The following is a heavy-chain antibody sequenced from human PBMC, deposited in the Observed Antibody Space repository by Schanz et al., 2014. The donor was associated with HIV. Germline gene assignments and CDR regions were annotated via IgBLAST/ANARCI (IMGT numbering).Heavy chain of an antibody. CDR2: VSYDGSNK. CDR1: GFTFSSYG. V-gene: IGHV3-30*03. Sequence: QVQLVESGGGVVQPGRSLRLSCAASGFTFSSYGIHWARQAPGKGLEWVAVVSYDGSNKYYADSVKGRFTISRDYAQSSLHLEMTSLRDDDTAIYYCARGWRENSFDYWGQGTLVTVSS. D-gene: IGHD4-4*01. CDR3: ARGWRENSFDY. J-gene: IGHJ4*02.